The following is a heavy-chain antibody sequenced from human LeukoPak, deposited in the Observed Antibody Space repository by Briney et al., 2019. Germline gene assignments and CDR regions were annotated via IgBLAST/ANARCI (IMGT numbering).Heavy chain of an antibody. CDR1: GFTFSSYA. J-gene: IGHJ4*02. CDR2: ISGSGGST. CDR3: AKDRRGVVVVPAATFDY. D-gene: IGHD2-2*01. Sequence: GGSLRLSCAASGFTFSSYAMSWVRQAPGKGLEWVSAISGSGGSTYYADSVKGRFTISRDNSKNTLYLQMNSLRAEDTAVYYCAKDRRGVVVVPAATFDYWGQGTLVTVSS. V-gene: IGHV3-23*01.